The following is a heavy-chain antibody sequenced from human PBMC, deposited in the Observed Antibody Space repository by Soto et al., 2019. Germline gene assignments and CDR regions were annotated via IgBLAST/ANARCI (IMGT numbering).Heavy chain of an antibody. D-gene: IGHD7-27*01. CDR1: GDSISTDY. J-gene: IGHJ4*02. CDR2: IYYGGST. CDR3: AKNWNWGSLVH. V-gene: IGHV4-59*08. Sequence: PSETLSLACIVSGDSISTDYCSWIRQSPGKGLEWIGFIYYGGSTNYNPSLKSRVTISVDTPKNQFSLKLSSVTAADTAVYYCAKNWNWGSLVHWGQGTLVTVSS.